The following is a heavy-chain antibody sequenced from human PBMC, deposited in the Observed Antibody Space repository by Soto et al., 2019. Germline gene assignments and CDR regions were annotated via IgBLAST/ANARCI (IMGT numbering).Heavy chain of an antibody. CDR1: GGTFNTYN. J-gene: IGHJ6*02. CDR3: ARDETGDSYYYYYGMDV. V-gene: IGHV1-69*01. Sequence: QVQLVQSGAEVKKPGSSVKVSCKASGGTFNTYNINWVRQAPGQGLEWMGGILPIFGTTNYAQRFQGRVTMTADDSTSTAYMELSSLRSEDTAVYYCARDETGDSYYYYYGMDVWGQGTTVTVT. D-gene: IGHD7-27*01. CDR2: ILPIFGTT.